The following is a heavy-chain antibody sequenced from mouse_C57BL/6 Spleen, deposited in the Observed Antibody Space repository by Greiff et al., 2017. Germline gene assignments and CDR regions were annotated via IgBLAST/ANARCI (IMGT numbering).Heavy chain of an antibody. CDR1: GYTFTRYW. CDR2: IYPGSGNT. D-gene: IGHD2-4*01. Sequence: VQLQQPGAELVKPGASVKMSCKASGYTFTRYWITWVKQRPGQGLEWIGDIYPGSGNTNYNENFKSKTTLTVDKSSSTAYMQRSSLTSEDAAVYYCARGLRVFDDWGTGTTLTVSS. V-gene: IGHV1-55*01. J-gene: IGHJ2*01. CDR3: ARGLRVFDD.